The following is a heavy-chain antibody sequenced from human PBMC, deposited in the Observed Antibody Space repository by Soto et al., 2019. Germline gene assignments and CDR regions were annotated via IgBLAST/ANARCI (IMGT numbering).Heavy chain of an antibody. CDR3: ARGSCSSTSCYVETDQNWFDP. Sequence: EVQLVESGGGLVQPGGSLRLSCAASGFTFSSYSMNWVRQAPGKGLEWVSYISSSSSTIYYADSVKGRFTISRDNAKNSLYLQMNSLRAEDTAVYYCARGSCSSTSCYVETDQNWFDPWGQGTLVTVSS. V-gene: IGHV3-48*01. J-gene: IGHJ5*02. D-gene: IGHD2-2*01. CDR2: ISSSSSTI. CDR1: GFTFSSYS.